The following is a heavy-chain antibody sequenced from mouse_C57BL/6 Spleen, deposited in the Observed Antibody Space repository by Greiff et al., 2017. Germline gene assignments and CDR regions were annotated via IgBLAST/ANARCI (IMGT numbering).Heavy chain of an antibody. CDR2: IWRGGST. Sequence: VQLVESGPGLVQPSQSLSITCTVSGFSFTSYGVHWVRQSPGKGLEWLGVIWRGGSTDYYAAFMSRLSITKDNSKSQVFFNMNSLQADDTAIYYCAKNLDYGRSYAMDYWGQGASVTVSS. CDR3: AKNLDYGRSYAMDY. D-gene: IGHD1-1*01. J-gene: IGHJ4*01. CDR1: GFSFTSYG. V-gene: IGHV2-5*01.